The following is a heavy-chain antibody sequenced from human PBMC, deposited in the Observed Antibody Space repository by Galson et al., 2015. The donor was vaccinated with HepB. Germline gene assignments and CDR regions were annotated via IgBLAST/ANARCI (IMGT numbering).Heavy chain of an antibody. Sequence: SVKVSCKASGFTFTNYGFQWVRQAPGQGLESMGWISAYNGNTHYARKVLGRVTMTTDTSTTTAYMEVKSLRSDDTAVYYCARDGYGSGALDEYLGQGTLVTVSS. D-gene: IGHD3-10*01. CDR3: ARDGYGSGALDEY. CDR1: GFTFTNYG. V-gene: IGHV1-18*01. J-gene: IGHJ4*02. CDR2: ISAYNGNT.